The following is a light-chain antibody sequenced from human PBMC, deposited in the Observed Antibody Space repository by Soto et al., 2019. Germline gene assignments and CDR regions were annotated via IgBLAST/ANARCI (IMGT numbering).Light chain of an antibody. CDR1: SSDVGGYNY. CDR2: EVS. Sequence: QSALTQPASVSGSPGQSITISCTGTSSDVGGYNYVSWYQQHPGKAPKLMISEVSNRPSGVSARFSGSKSGNTASLTISGLQAEDEADYYCSSFTSTYTVLFGGGTKVTVL. V-gene: IGLV2-14*01. J-gene: IGLJ2*01. CDR3: SSFTSTYTVL.